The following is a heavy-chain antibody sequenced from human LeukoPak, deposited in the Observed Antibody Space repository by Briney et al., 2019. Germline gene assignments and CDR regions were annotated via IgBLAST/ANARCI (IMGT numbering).Heavy chain of an antibody. V-gene: IGHV3-23*01. J-gene: IGHJ4*02. D-gene: IGHD4-17*01. CDR3: AKRGTVTTFGHCDY. Sequence: PGGSLRLSCVASGFTFSSYGMTWVRQAPGKGLEWVSAISGSGGSIYYADSVKGRFTISRDNSKNTLYPQMNSLRAEDTAVYYCAKRGTVTTFGHCDYWGQGTLVTVSS. CDR2: ISGSGGSI. CDR1: GFTFSSYG.